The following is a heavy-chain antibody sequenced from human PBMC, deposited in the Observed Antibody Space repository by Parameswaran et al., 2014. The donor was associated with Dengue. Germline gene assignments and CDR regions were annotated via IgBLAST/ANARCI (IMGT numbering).Heavy chain of an antibody. J-gene: IGHJ5*02. V-gene: IGHV1-18*01. Sequence: WVRQAPGQGLEWMGWISAYNGNTNYAQKLQGRVTMTTDTSTSTAYMELRSLRSDDTAVYYCARDFVAAPNWFDPWGQGTLVTVSS. D-gene: IGHD2-15*01. CDR3: ARDFVAAPNWFDP. CDR2: ISAYNGNT.